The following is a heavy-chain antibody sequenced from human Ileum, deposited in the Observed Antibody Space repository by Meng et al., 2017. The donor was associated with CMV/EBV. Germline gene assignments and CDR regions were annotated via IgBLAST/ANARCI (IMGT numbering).Heavy chain of an antibody. D-gene: IGHD3-3*01. CDR3: AKGVSIFGVLPDY. Sequence: GGSLRLSCAASGFTFSSYAMSWVRQAPGKGLEWVSDISGIGDNTYHADSVKGRFTISRDNSKNTLYLQMNSLRGEDTAVYYCAKGVSIFGVLPDYWGQGTGVTVSS. V-gene: IGHV3-23*01. J-gene: IGHJ4*02. CDR1: GFTFSSYA. CDR2: ISGIGDNT.